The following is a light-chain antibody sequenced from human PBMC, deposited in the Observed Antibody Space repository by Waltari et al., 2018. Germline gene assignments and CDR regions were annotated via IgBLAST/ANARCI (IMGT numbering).Light chain of an antibody. CDR3: QSADSSGTYFDWV. Sequence: SYELTQPPSVSVSPGQTARLPCSGDALPKQYTYWYHQKPGQAPVLVMYKDSERPSGIPERFSGSSSGTTVTLTISGVQAEDEADYYCQSADSSGTYFDWVFAGGTKLTVL. J-gene: IGLJ3*02. CDR1: ALPKQY. V-gene: IGLV3-25*03. CDR2: KDS.